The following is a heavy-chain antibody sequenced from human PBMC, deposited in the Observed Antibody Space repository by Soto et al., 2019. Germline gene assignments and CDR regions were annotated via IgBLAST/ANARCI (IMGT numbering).Heavy chain of an antibody. J-gene: IGHJ5*02. CDR1: GYSFTSYW. D-gene: IGHD3-9*01. CDR2: IYPGDSDT. Sequence: GESLKISCNGSGYSFTSYWIGWVRQMPWKGLEWMGIIYPGDSDTRYSPSFQGQVTISADKSISTAYLQWSNLKASDTAMYYCARLGYYDILTGYFDPWGQGTLVTVSS. CDR3: ARLGYYDILTGYFDP. V-gene: IGHV5-51*01.